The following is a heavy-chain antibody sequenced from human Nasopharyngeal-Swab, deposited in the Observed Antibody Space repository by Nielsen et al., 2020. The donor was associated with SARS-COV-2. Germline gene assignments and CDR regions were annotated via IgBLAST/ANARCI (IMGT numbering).Heavy chain of an antibody. CDR2: IYSGGST. CDR1: GFTVSSNY. V-gene: IGHV3-53*01. CDR3: ARDLYGDYLNYFDY. D-gene: IGHD4-17*01. J-gene: IGHJ4*02. Sequence: GGSLRLSCAASGFTVSSNYMSWVRQAAGKGLEWVSVIYSGGSTYYADSVKGRFTISRDNSRNTLYLQMNSLRAEDTAVYYCARDLYGDYLNYFDYWGQGTLVTVSS.